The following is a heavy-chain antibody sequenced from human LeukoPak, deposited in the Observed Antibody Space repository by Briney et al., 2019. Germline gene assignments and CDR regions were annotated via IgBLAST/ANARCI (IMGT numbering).Heavy chain of an antibody. J-gene: IGHJ6*03. V-gene: IGHV4-34*01. CDR2: INHSGST. CDR1: SGSLSGYY. CDR3: ARRGTIYYYMDV. D-gene: IGHD2-2*01. Sequence: SETLSLTCAVYSGSLSGYYGSWIRQPPGKGLEWIGEINHSGSTNYNPSLKSRVSISVDTSKNQFSLKLSSVTAADTAVYYCARRGTIYYYMDVWGKGTTVTVSS.